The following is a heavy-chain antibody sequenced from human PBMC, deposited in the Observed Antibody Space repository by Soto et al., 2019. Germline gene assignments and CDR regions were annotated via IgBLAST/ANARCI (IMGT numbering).Heavy chain of an antibody. CDR2: ITASGGTT. J-gene: IGHJ4*02. V-gene: IGHV3-23*01. Sequence: PGKGLAWVSAITASGGTTYYAESVKGRFTISRDNFKNTLFLQMSGLRVEDSAVYYCAKESYDFWSGYEDCWGQGTLVTVSA. CDR3: AKESYDFWSGYEDC. D-gene: IGHD3-3*01.